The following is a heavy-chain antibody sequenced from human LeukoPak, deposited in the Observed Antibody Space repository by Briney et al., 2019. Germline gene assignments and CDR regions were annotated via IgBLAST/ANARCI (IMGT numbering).Heavy chain of an antibody. Sequence: PGGSLRLSCAASGFTVSSNYMSWVRQAPGKGLEWVSVIYSGGSTYYADSVKGRFTISIDKSKNTLYLQMNSLRAVDTAVYYCARVVSSSFPSFDPWGQGTLVTVSS. V-gene: IGHV3-66*01. CDR2: IYSGGST. J-gene: IGHJ5*02. D-gene: IGHD6-13*01. CDR3: ARVVSSSFPSFDP. CDR1: GFTVSSNY.